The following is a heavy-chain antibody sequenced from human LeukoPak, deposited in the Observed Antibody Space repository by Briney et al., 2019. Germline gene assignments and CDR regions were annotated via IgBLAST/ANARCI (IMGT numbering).Heavy chain of an antibody. J-gene: IGHJ5*02. D-gene: IGHD6-6*01. V-gene: IGHV4-39*02. CDR2: DYYSVST. CDR3: ARWRSSSSGAA. CDR1: GGSISSSSYY. Sequence: SGTLSLTCTVSGGSISSSSYYWGWLRQPPGKGLEWIGSDYYSVSTFYNPSLQSRVTISVDTSKNHFSLRLTSVTAADTAVYYCARWRSSSSGAAWGQGRVVTVSS.